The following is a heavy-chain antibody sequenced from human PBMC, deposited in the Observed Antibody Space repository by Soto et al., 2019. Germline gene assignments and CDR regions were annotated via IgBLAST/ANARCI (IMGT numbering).Heavy chain of an antibody. CDR1: GFTFSSYW. CDR2: INSDGSST. V-gene: IGHV3-74*01. J-gene: IGHJ2*01. Sequence: EVQLVESGGGLVQPGGSLRLSCAASGFTFSSYWMHWVRQAPGKGLVWVSRINSDGSSTSYADSVKGRFTISRDNAKHTLYLQMNSLRAEDTAVYYCARGGSLNRYLDLWGRGTLVTVSS. D-gene: IGHD1-26*01. CDR3: ARGGSLNRYLDL.